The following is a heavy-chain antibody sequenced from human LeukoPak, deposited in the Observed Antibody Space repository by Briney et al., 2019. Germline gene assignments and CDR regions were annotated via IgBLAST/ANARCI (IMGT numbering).Heavy chain of an antibody. CDR1: GFTFSSYA. CDR3: AKHPPLDDYVWGSYRYGGHDY. CDR2: ISGSGGST. J-gene: IGHJ4*02. Sequence: GGSLRLSCAASGFTFSSYAMSWVRQAPGKGLEWVSAISGSGGSTYHADSVKGRFTISRDNSKNTLYLQMNSLRAEDTAVYYSAKHPPLDDYVWGSYRYGGHDYWGQGTLVTVSS. D-gene: IGHD3-16*02. V-gene: IGHV3-23*01.